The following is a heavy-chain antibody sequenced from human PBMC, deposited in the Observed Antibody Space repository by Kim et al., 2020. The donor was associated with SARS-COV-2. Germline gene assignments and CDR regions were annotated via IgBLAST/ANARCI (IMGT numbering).Heavy chain of an antibody. V-gene: IGHV7-4-1*02. D-gene: IGHD4-4*01. CDR3: AREIYSNYGDNWFDP. J-gene: IGHJ5*02. CDR1: GYTFNSYA. Sequence: ASVKVSCKASGYTFNSYAMNWVRQAPGQGLEWMGWINTNTGNPTYAQGFTGRFVFSLDTSVSTAYLQISSLKAEDTAVYYCAREIYSNYGDNWFDPWGQGTLVTVSS. CDR2: INTNTGNP.